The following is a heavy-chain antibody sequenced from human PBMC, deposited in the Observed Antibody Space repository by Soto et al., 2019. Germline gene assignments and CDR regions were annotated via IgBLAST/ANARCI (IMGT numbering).Heavy chain of an antibody. D-gene: IGHD1-26*01. CDR1: GGSFSAYY. V-gene: IGHV4-34*12. CDR2: IIHSDST. CDR3: ARQRPTDGRWEFANYYGMDV. J-gene: IGHJ6*02. Sequence: SETLSLTCAVYGGSFSAYYWSWVRQPPGKGREWIGEIIHSDSTTYHPSLKSLVTISVDTSKNQFSLNLSSVTSADTAVYYCARQRPTDGRWEFANYYGMDVWGQGTPVTVSS.